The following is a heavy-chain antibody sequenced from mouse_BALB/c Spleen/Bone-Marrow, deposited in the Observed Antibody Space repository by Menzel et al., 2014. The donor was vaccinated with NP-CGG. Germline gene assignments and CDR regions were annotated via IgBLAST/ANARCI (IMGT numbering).Heavy chain of an antibody. D-gene: IGHD2-1*01. J-gene: IGHJ3*01. CDR1: GFSLTKHG. CDR2: IWGGGST. CDR3: ARGNYGAWFTH. Sequence: QVQLKESGPGLVQPSQSLSITCTVSGFSLTKHGVHWIRQSPGKGLEWLGVIWGGGSTDYNAAFISRLSISKDNSKSQVVFKTNSLEVNDRAMYYCARGNYGAWFTHWGQGTLVTVSA. V-gene: IGHV2-2*02.